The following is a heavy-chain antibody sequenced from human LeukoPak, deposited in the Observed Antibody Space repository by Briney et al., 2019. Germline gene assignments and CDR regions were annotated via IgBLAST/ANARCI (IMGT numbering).Heavy chain of an antibody. CDR2: ISSSSSYI. Sequence: GGSLRLSCAASGFTFSSYSMNWVRQAPGKGLEWVSSISSSSSYIYYADSAKGRFTISRDNAKNSLYLQMNSLRAEDTAVYYCARWVPPGAAADYWGQGTLVTVSS. CDR3: ARWVPPGAAADY. J-gene: IGHJ4*02. CDR1: GFTFSSYS. D-gene: IGHD3-10*01. V-gene: IGHV3-21*01.